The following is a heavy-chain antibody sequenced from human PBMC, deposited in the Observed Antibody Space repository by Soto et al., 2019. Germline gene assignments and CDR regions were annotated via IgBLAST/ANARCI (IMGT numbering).Heavy chain of an antibody. CDR2: INHSGST. D-gene: IGHD3-10*01. Sequence: PSETLSLTCAVYGGSFSGYYWSWIRQPPGKGLEWIGEINHSGSTNYNPSLKSRVTISVDTSKNQFSLKLSSVTAADTAVYYCARAPVGELSSRLNWFDPWGQETLVTVSS. CDR1: GGSFSGYY. J-gene: IGHJ5*02. CDR3: ARAPVGELSSRLNWFDP. V-gene: IGHV4-34*01.